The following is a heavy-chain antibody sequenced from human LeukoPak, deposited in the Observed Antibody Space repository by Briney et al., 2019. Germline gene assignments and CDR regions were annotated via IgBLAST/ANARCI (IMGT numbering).Heavy chain of an antibody. CDR3: ASGYSSSSGRGYYYMDV. J-gene: IGHJ6*03. D-gene: IGHD6-6*01. V-gene: IGHV1-69*05. CDR2: IIPIFGTA. Sequence: GASVKVSCKASGGTFSSYAISWVRQAPGQGLEWMGGIIPIFGTANYAQKFQGRVTITTDESTSAAYMELSSLRSEDTVVYYCASGYSSSSGRGYYYMDVWGKGTTVTVSS. CDR1: GGTFSSYA.